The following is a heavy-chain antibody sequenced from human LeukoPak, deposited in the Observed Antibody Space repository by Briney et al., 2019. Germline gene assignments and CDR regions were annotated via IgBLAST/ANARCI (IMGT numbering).Heavy chain of an antibody. CDR3: AKPNIVVVVAAFDY. J-gene: IGHJ4*02. D-gene: IGHD2-15*01. Sequence: PGRCLRLSCAVSVFTLSSYAMSWVRHAPRKGLEWVSAISGSGGSTYYTDSVKGRFPIPRDNSKNTLYLQMNILRAEDTAVYYCAKPNIVVVVAAFDYWGQGTLVTVSS. CDR2: ISGSGGST. V-gene: IGHV3-23*01. CDR1: VFTLSSYA.